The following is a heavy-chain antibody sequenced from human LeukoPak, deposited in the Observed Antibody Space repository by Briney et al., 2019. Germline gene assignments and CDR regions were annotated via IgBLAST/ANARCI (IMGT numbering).Heavy chain of an antibody. CDR1: LASISSGGYY. V-gene: IGHV4-31*03. J-gene: IGHJ4*02. Sequence: SETLSLTCTVSLASISSGGYYWSWIRQFPGTGLEWIGYIYDSGTIYSNPSLKSRLTLSVETSKNQLSLRLTSVTAADTAVYYCASSYSNSWYDYWGQGTLVTVSS. D-gene: IGHD6-13*01. CDR3: ASSYSNSWYDY. CDR2: IYDSGTI.